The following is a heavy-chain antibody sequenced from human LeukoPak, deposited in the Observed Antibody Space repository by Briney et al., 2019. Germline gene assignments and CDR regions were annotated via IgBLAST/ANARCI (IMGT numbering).Heavy chain of an antibody. Sequence: SETLSLTCTVSSGSISSYYWSWIRQPAGKGLEWIGRIYTSGSTNYNPSLKSRVTMSVDTSKNRFSLKLSSVTAADTAVYYCARCPIPRYSSSWDYYYYYMDVWGKGTTVTVSS. CDR2: IYTSGST. D-gene: IGHD6-13*01. CDR1: SGSISSYY. V-gene: IGHV4-4*07. CDR3: ARCPIPRYSSSWDYYYYYMDV. J-gene: IGHJ6*03.